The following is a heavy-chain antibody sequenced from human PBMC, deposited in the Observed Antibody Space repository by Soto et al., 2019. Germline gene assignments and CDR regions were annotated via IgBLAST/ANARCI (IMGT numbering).Heavy chain of an antibody. V-gene: IGHV1-69*01. CDR1: GGTFSKDA. J-gene: IGHJ6*02. Sequence: QVQLVQSGAEVKKPGSSVTVSCKTSGGTFSKDALNWVRQAPGQGLEWMGLLIPVFGSPIYAQKFQGRIRIIADESTSTFSMDLSSLRSEDTAVYYCTRVLGYTFEPGKTRYYAMDVWGQGTPVFVSS. CDR3: TRVLGYTFEPGKTRYYAMDV. CDR2: LIPVFGSP. D-gene: IGHD5-18*01.